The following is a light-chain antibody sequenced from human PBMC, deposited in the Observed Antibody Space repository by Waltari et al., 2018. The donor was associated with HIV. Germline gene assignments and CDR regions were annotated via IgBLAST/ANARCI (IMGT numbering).Light chain of an antibody. V-gene: IGLV7-43*01. CDR1: TGAVTSGYY. CDR2: STN. Sequence: QTVVTQEPSLTVSPGGTVTLTCASNTGAVTSGYYPNWFQQKPAQAPRPLIYSTNTKYSWTPAPFSGSRTGGKAALTLSGVQPEDEDDYYCLLYSDDAWVFGGGTKLTVL. J-gene: IGLJ3*02. CDR3: LLYSDDAWV.